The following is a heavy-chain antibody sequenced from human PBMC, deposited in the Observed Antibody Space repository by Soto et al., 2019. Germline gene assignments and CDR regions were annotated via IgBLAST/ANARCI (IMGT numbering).Heavy chain of an antibody. Sequence: PGGSLRLSCAASGFTFSSYWMSWVRQAPGKGLEWVANIKQDGSEKYYVDSVKGRFTISRDNAKNSLYLQMNSLRAEDTAVYYCARLSLRVQLGYYYGMDVWGQGTTFTVSS. CDR2: IKQDGSEK. CDR3: ARLSLRVQLGYYYGMDV. CDR1: GFTFSSYW. V-gene: IGHV3-7*02. J-gene: IGHJ6*02. D-gene: IGHD5-18*01.